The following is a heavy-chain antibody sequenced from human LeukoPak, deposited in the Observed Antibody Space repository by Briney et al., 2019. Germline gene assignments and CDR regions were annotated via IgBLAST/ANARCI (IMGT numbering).Heavy chain of an antibody. Sequence: SETLSLTCTVSGGSISSSSYYWGWIRQPPGKGLEWIGSIYYSGSTYYNPSLKSRVTISVDTSKNQFSLKPSSVTAADTAVYYCARRFHTLDYYYYMDVWGKGTTVTVSS. CDR1: GGSISSSSYY. CDR2: IYYSGST. D-gene: IGHD2-15*01. V-gene: IGHV4-39*07. J-gene: IGHJ6*03. CDR3: ARRFHTLDYYYYMDV.